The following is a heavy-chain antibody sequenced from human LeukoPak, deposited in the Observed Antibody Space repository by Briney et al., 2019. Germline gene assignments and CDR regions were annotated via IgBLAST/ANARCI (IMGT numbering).Heavy chain of an antibody. Sequence: ASVKVSCKASGYTFTSYYMHWVRQAPGQGLEWMGIINPSGGSTSYAQKFQGRVTMTRDMSTSTVYMELSSLRSEDTAVYYCARVRYSGSRRQKSDFDYWGQGTLVTVSS. CDR2: INPSGGST. V-gene: IGHV1-46*01. CDR1: GYTFTSYY. J-gene: IGHJ4*02. CDR3: ARVRYSGSRRQKSDFDY. D-gene: IGHD1-26*01.